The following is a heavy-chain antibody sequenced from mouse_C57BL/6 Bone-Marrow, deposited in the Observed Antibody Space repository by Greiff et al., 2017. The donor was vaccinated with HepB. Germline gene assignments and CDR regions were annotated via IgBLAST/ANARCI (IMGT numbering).Heavy chain of an antibody. CDR1: GYTFTSYN. D-gene: IGHD2-4*01. Sequence: QVQLKESGPELVKPGASVKISCKASGYTFTSYNMHWVKQTPRQGLEWIGAIYPGNGDTSYNQKFKGKATLTVDKSSSTAYMQLSSLTSEDSAVYFCARREDYDLYFDVWGTGTTVTVSS. V-gene: IGHV1-12*01. J-gene: IGHJ1*03. CDR2: IYPGNGDT. CDR3: ARREDYDLYFDV.